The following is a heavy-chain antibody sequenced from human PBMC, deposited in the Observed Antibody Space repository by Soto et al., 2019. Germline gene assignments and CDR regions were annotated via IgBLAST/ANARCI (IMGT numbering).Heavy chain of an antibody. CDR3: ARAPRYFDILTGSYYFDY. V-gene: IGHV4-31*03. CDR2: IDYSGST. J-gene: IGHJ4*02. CDR1: GGSITSGGYY. D-gene: IGHD3-9*01. Sequence: QVQLQESGPGLVKPSQTLSLTCTVSGGSITSGGYYWSWIRQHPGKGLEWIGYIDYSGSTDYNPSLKSRFTISVDTSKNLFALKVSSVTAADTAVYYCARAPRYFDILTGSYYFDYWGQGTLVTVSS.